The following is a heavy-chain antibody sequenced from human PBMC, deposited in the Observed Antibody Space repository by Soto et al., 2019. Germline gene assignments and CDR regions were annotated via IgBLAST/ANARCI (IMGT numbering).Heavy chain of an antibody. J-gene: IGHJ4*02. CDR2: ISYDGSNT. CDR3: AKEGGLSGSYYISSSYYFDY. D-gene: IGHD1-26*01. Sequence: QVQLVESGGGVVQPGRSLRLSCVASGFTFSSYGMHWVRQAPGKGLEWVAIISYDGSNTYYADSVKGRFTISRDNSQNTLYLQMNSLRAEDTSVDYCAKEGGLSGSYYISSSYYFDYWGQGTLVTVSS. CDR1: GFTFSSYG. V-gene: IGHV3-30*18.